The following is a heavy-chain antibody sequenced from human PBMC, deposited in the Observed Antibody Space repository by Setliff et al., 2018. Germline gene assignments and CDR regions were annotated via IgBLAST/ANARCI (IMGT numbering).Heavy chain of an antibody. J-gene: IGHJ6*03. CDR1: GGSISTNTYF. D-gene: IGHD6-13*01. Sequence: SETLSLTCTVSGGSISTNTYFWGWIRQPPGKGLEWMGSIFYTGSTYYSPSLKSRVTMSIDTSKNQFSLNLNSVTAADTAVYYCARQPYSTTYYYYYYYMDVWGKGTTVTVSS. CDR3: ARQPYSTTYYYYYYYMDV. V-gene: IGHV4-39*01. CDR2: IFYTGST.